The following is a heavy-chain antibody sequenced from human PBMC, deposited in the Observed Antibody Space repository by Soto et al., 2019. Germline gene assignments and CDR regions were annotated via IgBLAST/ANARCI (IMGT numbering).Heavy chain of an antibody. D-gene: IGHD5-18*01. CDR2: ISYDGSNK. CDR1: GFTFSSYA. Sequence: QVQLVESGGGVVQTGRSLRLSCAASGFTFSSYAMHWVRQAPGKGLEWVAVISYDGSNKYYADSVKGRFTISRDNSKKTLYLQMNSLRAEDTAVYYCARDPLWGTVMVLWYFDLWGGRNLGTVSS. CDR3: ARDPLWGTVMVLWYFDL. J-gene: IGHJ2*01. V-gene: IGHV3-30-3*01.